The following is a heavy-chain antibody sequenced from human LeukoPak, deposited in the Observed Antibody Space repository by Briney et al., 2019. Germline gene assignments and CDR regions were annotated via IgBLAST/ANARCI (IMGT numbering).Heavy chain of an antibody. V-gene: IGHV1-69*13. D-gene: IGHD5-18*01. J-gene: IGHJ4*02. CDR2: IIPIFGTA. CDR3: ASSDVDTAMVTYFDY. Sequence: GASVKVSCKASGGTVSSYAISWVRQAPGQGLEWMGGIIPIFGTANYAQKFQGRVTITADESTSTAYMELSSLRSEDTAVYYCASSDVDTAMVTYFDYWGQGTLVTVSS. CDR1: GGTVSSYA.